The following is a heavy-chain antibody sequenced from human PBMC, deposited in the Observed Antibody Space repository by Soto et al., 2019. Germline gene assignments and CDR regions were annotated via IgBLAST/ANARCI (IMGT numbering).Heavy chain of an antibody. J-gene: IGHJ4*02. D-gene: IGHD1-26*01. CDR1: GFTFSSYW. CDR3: ARDKRVGATHFDF. V-gene: IGHV3-7*03. Sequence: EVQLVESGGGLVQPGGSLRLSCAASGFTFSSYWMSWVRQSPGKWPEWVANIKQDGGEKYYVDSVKGRFTISRDNAKNSLYLQMYSLRAEDTALYYCARDKRVGATHFDFWGQGTLVTVSS. CDR2: IKQDGGEK.